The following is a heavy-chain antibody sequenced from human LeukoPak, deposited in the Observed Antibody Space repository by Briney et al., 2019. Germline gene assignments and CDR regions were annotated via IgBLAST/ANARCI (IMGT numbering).Heavy chain of an antibody. CDR3: ARDVRYCSSTSCAINDY. V-gene: IGHV3-7*03. CDR1: GFTFSSYW. D-gene: IGHD2-2*01. Sequence: PGGSLGLSCAASGFTFSSYWMSWVRQAPGKGLEWVANIKQDGSEKYYVDSVKGRLTISRDNAKNSLYLQMNSLRAEDTAVYYCARDVRYCSSTSCAINDYWGQGTLVTVSS. CDR2: IKQDGSEK. J-gene: IGHJ4*02.